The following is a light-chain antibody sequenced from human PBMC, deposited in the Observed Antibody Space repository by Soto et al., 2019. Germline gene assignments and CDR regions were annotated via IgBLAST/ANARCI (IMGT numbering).Light chain of an antibody. CDR3: QQYGTSPLCT. J-gene: IGKJ2*02. CDR1: QSITSSY. V-gene: IGKV3-20*01. Sequence: EIVLTQSPGTLSLSPGDRATLSCRASQSITSSYLAWYQQKTGQTPRLLIYGASSRATGIPDRFSGSGSGTDFTLTISRLEPEDFAVYYCQQYGTSPLCTFGQGTKLEIK. CDR2: GAS.